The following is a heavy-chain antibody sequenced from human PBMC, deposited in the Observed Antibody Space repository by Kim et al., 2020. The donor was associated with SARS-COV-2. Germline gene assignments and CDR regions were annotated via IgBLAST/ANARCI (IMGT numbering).Heavy chain of an antibody. Sequence: GGSLRLSCAASGFTFSNYWMTWVRQAPEKGLEWVAHIKQDGSEKNYVDPVKGRFTISRDNAKNYLYLQMTSLRAEDTAFYYCARHKGGGYSDYDLFDYWGQALLVTVSS. CDR1: GFTFSNYW. V-gene: IGHV3-7*03. CDR2: IKQDGSEK. D-gene: IGHD5-12*01. CDR3: ARHKGGGYSDYDLFDY. J-gene: IGHJ4*02.